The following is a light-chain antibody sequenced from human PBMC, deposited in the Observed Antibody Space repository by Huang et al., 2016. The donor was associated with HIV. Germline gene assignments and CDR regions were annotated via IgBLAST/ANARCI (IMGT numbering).Light chain of an antibody. CDR2: DAS. V-gene: IGKV1-5*01. J-gene: IGKJ3*01. CDR1: QSISSW. Sequence: DIQMTQSPSTLSASVGDRVTITCRASQSISSWLAWYQQKPGKAPKLLIYDASSLESGVPSRFNGSGSGTEFTLTISSLQPDNFATYYCQQYNSYPFTFGPGTKVDIK. CDR3: QQYNSYPFT.